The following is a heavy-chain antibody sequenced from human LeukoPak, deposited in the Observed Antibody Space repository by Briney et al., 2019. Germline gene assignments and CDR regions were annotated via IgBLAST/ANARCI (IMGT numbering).Heavy chain of an antibody. D-gene: IGHD2-2*01. J-gene: IGHJ3*02. Sequence: PSETLSLTCTVSGGSISSGDYYWSWIRQPPGKGLEWIGYIYYSGSTYYNPSLKSRVTISVDTSKNQFSLKLSSVTAADPGGYYWARVVVVPAATGHAFDIWGQGTMVTVSS. CDR1: GGSISSGDYY. CDR3: ARVVVVPAATGHAFDI. CDR2: IYYSGST. V-gene: IGHV4-30-4*01.